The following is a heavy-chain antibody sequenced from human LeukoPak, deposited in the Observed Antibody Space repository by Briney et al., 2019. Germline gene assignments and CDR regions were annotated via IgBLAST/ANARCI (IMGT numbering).Heavy chain of an antibody. V-gene: IGHV5-51*01. CDR1: GYSFTSHW. Sequence: GEPLKISCKVSGYSFTSHWIGWVRQMPGKGLEWMGVIFPGDSDARYSPSFQGQVTISSDKSNSTAYLQWSSLKASDTAMYYCAREIVVPSAMRAFDYWGQGTLVTVSS. CDR2: IFPGDSDA. CDR3: AREIVVPSAMRAFDY. D-gene: IGHD2-2*01. J-gene: IGHJ4*02.